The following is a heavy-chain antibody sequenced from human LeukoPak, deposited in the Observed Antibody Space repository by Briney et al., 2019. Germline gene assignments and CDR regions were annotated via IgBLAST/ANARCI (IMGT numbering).Heavy chain of an antibody. CDR2: IYYSGST. J-gene: IGHJ5*02. Sequence: SETLSLTCTVSGGSISSSNYYWGWIRQPPGKGLEWIGSIYYSGSTYYSPSLKSRVTISVDTSKNQFSLKLSSVTAADTAVYYCARGSNYYDSGKGWFDPWGQGTLVTVSS. CDR3: ARGSNYYDSGKGWFDP. V-gene: IGHV4-39*07. CDR1: GGSISSSNYY. D-gene: IGHD3-10*01.